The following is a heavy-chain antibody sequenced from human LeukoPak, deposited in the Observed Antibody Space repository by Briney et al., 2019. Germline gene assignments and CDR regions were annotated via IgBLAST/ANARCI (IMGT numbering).Heavy chain of an antibody. CDR2: INPNSGGT. Sequence: ASVKVSCKASGYTFTGYYMYWVRQAPGQGLEWMGWINPNSGGTNYAQKFQGRVTMTRDTSISTAYMELSRLRSDDTAVYYCARKSLGYCSSTSCYGSMDVWGKGTTVTVSS. V-gene: IGHV1-2*02. CDR3: ARKSLGYCSSTSCYGSMDV. CDR1: GYTFTGYY. J-gene: IGHJ6*03. D-gene: IGHD2-2*01.